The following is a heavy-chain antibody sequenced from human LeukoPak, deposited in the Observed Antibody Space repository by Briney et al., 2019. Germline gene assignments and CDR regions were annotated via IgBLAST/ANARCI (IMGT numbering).Heavy chain of an antibody. D-gene: IGHD3-3*01. Sequence: SETLSLTCTVSGGSISSSSYYWGWVRQPPGKGLEWTANIYYSGSTYYSPSLRSRVTISVDTSKNQFSLKLTSVTAADTAVYYCARHASVSGNWPRPLDYWGQGSLVTVSS. J-gene: IGHJ4*02. V-gene: IGHV4-39*01. CDR2: IYYSGST. CDR3: ARHASVSGNWPRPLDY. CDR1: GGSISSSSYY.